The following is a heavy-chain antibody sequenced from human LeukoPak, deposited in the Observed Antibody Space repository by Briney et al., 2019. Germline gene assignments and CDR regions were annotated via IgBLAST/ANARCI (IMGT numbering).Heavy chain of an antibody. D-gene: IGHD1-26*01. Sequence: GGSLRLSCAASGFTLSSYWMTWVRQAPAKGLEWVSNIKQDGSEKYYVDSVKGRFTISRDNAKNSLYLQMNSLRGEDTAVYHCARGGWEPLDYWGQGILVTVSS. CDR3: ARGGWEPLDY. V-gene: IGHV3-7*01. J-gene: IGHJ4*02. CDR1: GFTLSSYW. CDR2: IKQDGSEK.